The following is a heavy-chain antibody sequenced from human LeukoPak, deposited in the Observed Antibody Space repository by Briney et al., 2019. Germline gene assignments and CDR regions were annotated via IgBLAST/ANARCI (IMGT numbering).Heavy chain of an antibody. V-gene: IGHV4-59*08. CDR2: IHYSGST. D-gene: IGHD4-17*01. CDR1: GGSISGYY. J-gene: IGHJ4*02. CDR3: ARHTSGDYGSFDY. Sequence: KPSETLSLTCSVSGGSISGYYWSWIRQPPGRGLEWTGYIHYSGSTNYNPSLKSRVTISVDTSRNQFSLRLSSVTAADTAVYYCARHTSGDYGSFDYWGQGTLVTVSS.